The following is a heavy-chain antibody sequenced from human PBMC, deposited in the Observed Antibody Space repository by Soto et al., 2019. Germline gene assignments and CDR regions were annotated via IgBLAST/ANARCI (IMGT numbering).Heavy chain of an antibody. V-gene: IGHV5-51*01. CDR1: GYSFTSYW. CDR2: IYPGDSDT. J-gene: IGHJ3*02. Sequence: LGESLKISCKGSGYSFTSYWIGWVRQMPGKGLEWMGIIYPGDSDTRYSPSFQGQVTISADKSISTAYLQWSSLKASDTAMYYCARRRGVDDFWSGYYTSAFDIWGQGTMVTVSS. CDR3: ARRRGVDDFWSGYYTSAFDI. D-gene: IGHD3-3*01.